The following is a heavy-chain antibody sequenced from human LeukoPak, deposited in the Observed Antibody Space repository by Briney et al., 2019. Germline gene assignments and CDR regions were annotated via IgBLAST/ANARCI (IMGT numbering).Heavy chain of an antibody. CDR1: GDSVSSNSAA. CDR2: TFYRSKWYT. J-gene: IGHJ4*02. D-gene: IGHD6-13*01. Sequence: SQTLSLTCAISGDSVSSNSAAWNWLRQSPSRGLEWLGRTFYRSKWYTNYGVSVKSRITINPDTSKNQFSLQLNSVTPEDTALYYCARDTAGAEAVYYFDYWGQGTLVTVSS. CDR3: ARDTAGAEAVYYFDY. V-gene: IGHV6-1*01.